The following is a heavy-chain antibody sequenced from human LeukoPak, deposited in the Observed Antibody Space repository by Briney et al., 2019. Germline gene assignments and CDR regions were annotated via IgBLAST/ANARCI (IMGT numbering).Heavy chain of an antibody. CDR3: ARAEGYYGSGSAVDY. J-gene: IGHJ4*02. CDR1: GFTFSSYG. Sequence: GGSLRLSCAASGFTFSSYGMHRVRQAPGKGLEWEAVIGYDGSNKYYADSVKCRFTISRDNSQNTLYLQMNSLRAEDTAVYYCARAEGYYGSGSAVDYWGQGTLVTVSS. D-gene: IGHD3-10*01. V-gene: IGHV3-33*01. CDR2: IGYDGSNK.